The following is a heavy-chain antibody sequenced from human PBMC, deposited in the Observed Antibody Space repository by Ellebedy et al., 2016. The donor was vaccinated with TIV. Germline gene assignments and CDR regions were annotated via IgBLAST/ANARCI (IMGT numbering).Heavy chain of an antibody. CDR3: ARVGKRGYYYMDV. Sequence: GGSLRLXCVASGLTVSSNFMNWVRQAPGKGLEWVSVIYSGGSTYYADSVKGQFSISRDNSKNTLYLQINTLRAEDTAVYYCARVGKRGYYYMDVWGKGTTVTVSS. CDR1: GLTVSSNF. D-gene: IGHD3-10*01. V-gene: IGHV3-53*01. CDR2: IYSGGST. J-gene: IGHJ6*03.